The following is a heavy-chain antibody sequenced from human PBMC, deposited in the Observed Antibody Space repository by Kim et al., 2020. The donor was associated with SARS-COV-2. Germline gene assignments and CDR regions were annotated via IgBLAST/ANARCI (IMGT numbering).Heavy chain of an antibody. D-gene: IGHD3-10*01. V-gene: IGHV3-33*01. CDR2: IWYDGSNK. CDR1: GFTFSSYG. CDR3: ARETYYYGSGSYRKYYYYGMDV. J-gene: IGHJ6*02. Sequence: GGSLRLSCAASGFTFSSYGMHWVRQAPGKGLEWVAVIWYDGSNKYYADSVKGRFTISRDNSKNTLYLQMNSLRAEDTAVYYCARETYYYGSGSYRKYYYYGMDVWGQGTTVTVSS.